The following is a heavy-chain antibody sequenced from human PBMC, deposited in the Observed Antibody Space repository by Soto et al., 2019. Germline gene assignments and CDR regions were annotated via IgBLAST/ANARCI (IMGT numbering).Heavy chain of an antibody. J-gene: IGHJ4*02. Sequence: SETLSLTCTVSGGSVTNSSYYWGWIRQSPGRGLEWIGGVYYRGRSYSKSSVKSRVTISVDTSKNRFSLSLNSVTASDTAVYFCVSQRTTVPTQAYFDCWGPGALVTVSS. CDR2: VYYRGRS. V-gene: IGHV4-39*01. CDR1: GGSVTNSSYY. D-gene: IGHD4-17*01. CDR3: VSQRTTVPTQAYFDC.